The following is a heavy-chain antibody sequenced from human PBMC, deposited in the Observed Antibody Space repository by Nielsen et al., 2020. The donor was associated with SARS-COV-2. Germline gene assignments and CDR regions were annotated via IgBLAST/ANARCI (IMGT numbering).Heavy chain of an antibody. Sequence: GGSLRLSCAASGFTFSSYAMSWVRQAPGKGLEWVSTLSGSGDTTYYADSVKGRFTISRDNSKNRLYLQMNGLRAEDTAIYYCARLYCSVGTCPFYWGQGTLVTVSS. CDR2: LSGSGDTT. CDR3: ARLYCSVGTCPFY. CDR1: GFTFSSYA. D-gene: IGHD2-15*01. J-gene: IGHJ4*02. V-gene: IGHV3-23*01.